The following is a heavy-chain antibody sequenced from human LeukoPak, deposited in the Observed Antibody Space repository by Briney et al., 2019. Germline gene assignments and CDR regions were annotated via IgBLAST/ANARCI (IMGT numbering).Heavy chain of an antibody. Sequence: SETLSLTCAVYGGSFSGYYWSWIRQPPGKGLEWIGEINHSGSTNYNPSLKSRVTISVDTSKNQFSLKLSSVTAADTAVYYCARPRGRGIFDYWGQGTLVTVSS. V-gene: IGHV4-34*01. CDR3: ARPRGRGIFDY. J-gene: IGHJ4*02. D-gene: IGHD3-16*01. CDR1: GGSFSGYY. CDR2: INHSGST.